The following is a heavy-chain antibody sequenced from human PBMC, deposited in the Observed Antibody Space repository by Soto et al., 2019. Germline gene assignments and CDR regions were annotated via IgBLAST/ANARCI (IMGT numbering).Heavy chain of an antibody. CDR3: ARDRIAAAGTDGRERGNGMDV. CDR1: GFTFSSYG. D-gene: IGHD6-13*01. J-gene: IGHJ6*02. V-gene: IGHV3-33*01. CDR2: IWYDGSNK. Sequence: QVQLVESGGGVVQPGRSLRLSCAASGFTFSSYGMHWVRQAPGKGLEWVAVIWYDGSNKYYADSVKGRFTISRDNSKNTLYLQMNSLRAEDTAVYYCARDRIAAAGTDGRERGNGMDVWGQGTTVTVSS.